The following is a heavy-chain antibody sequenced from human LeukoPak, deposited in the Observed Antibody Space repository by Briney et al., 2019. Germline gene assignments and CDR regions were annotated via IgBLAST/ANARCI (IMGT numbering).Heavy chain of an antibody. J-gene: IGHJ4*02. CDR2: IYYSGST. CDR3: ARIPPSYDSSGYRDY. V-gene: IGHV4-39*01. D-gene: IGHD3-22*01. Sequence: WFRQPPGKGLEWIGSIYYSGSTYYNPSLKSRVTISVDTSKNQFSLKLSSVTAADTAVYYCARIPPSYDSSGYRDYWGQGTLVTVSS.